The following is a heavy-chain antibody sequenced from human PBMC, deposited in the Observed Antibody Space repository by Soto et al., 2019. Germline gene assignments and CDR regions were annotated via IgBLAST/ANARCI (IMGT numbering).Heavy chain of an antibody. J-gene: IGHJ6*02. CDR1: GFTVSSNY. Sequence: EVQLVETGGGLIQPGGSLRLSCAASGFTVSSNYISWVRQAPGKGLEWVSVIYSVGNTYYADSVKGRFTISRDNSKNTLDLQMNSLRAEDTAVYYCARDLALGGMDVWGQGTTVTVSS. CDR2: IYSVGNT. D-gene: IGHD3-16*02. V-gene: IGHV3-53*02. CDR3: ARDLALGGMDV.